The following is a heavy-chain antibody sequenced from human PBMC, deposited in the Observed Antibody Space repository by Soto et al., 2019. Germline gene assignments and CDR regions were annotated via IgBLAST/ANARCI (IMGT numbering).Heavy chain of an antibody. Sequence: EVQLLESGGGLVQPGGSLRLSCAASGFTFSNYAMSWVRQAPGKGLEWVSGINYSGGSTYYADSVKGRFIISRDNSKNTLYLQMNGLRAEDTAIYYCAKKYHYGSGTYLYYFDYWGQGTLVTVSS. CDR1: GFTFSNYA. CDR3: AKKYHYGSGTYLYYFDY. J-gene: IGHJ4*02. CDR2: INYSGGST. V-gene: IGHV3-23*01. D-gene: IGHD3-10*01.